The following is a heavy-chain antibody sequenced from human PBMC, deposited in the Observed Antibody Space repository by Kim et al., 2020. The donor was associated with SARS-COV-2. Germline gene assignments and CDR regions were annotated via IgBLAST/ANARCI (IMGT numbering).Heavy chain of an antibody. V-gene: IGHV3-64D*09. Sequence: STYYADSVKGRFTISRDNSKNTLYLQMSSLRAEDTAVYYCVRPSYQQPGVWGQGTTVTVSS. CDR3: VRPSYQQPGV. J-gene: IGHJ6*02. CDR2: ST. D-gene: IGHD2-2*01.